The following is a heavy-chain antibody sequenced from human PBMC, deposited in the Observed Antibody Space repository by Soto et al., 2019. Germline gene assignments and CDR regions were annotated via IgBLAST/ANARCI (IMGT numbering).Heavy chain of an antibody. CDR3: ARVGYSYGFDY. D-gene: IGHD5-18*01. J-gene: IGHJ4*02. Sequence: SETLSLTCAVYGGSFSCYYWSWIRQPPGKGLEWIGEINHSGSTNYNPSLKSRVTISVDTSKNQFSLKLSSVTAADTAVYYCARVGYSYGFDYWGQGTLVTVS. V-gene: IGHV4-34*01. CDR2: INHSGST. CDR1: GGSFSCYY.